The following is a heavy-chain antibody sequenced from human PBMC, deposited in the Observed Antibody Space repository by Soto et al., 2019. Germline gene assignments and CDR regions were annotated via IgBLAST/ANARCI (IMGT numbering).Heavy chain of an antibody. D-gene: IGHD2-15*01. CDR3: ARADCSGGSCYSNGMDV. V-gene: IGHV1-69*13. J-gene: IGHJ6*02. Sequence: ASVKVSCKASGGTFSSYAISWVRQAPGQGLEWMGGIIPIFGTANYAQKFQGRVTITADESTSTAYMELSSLRSEDTAVYYCARADCSGGSCYSNGMDVWGQGTTVTAP. CDR2: IIPIFGTA. CDR1: GGTFSSYA.